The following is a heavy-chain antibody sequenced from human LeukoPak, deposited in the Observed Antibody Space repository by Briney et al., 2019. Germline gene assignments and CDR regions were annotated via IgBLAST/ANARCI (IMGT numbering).Heavy chain of an antibody. CDR3: ARGALDAATPFDS. V-gene: IGHV3-21*01. Sequence: KPGGSLRLSCAASGFTFSSYSMNWVRQAPGKGLEWVSSISSSSSYIYYADSLKGRFTISRDNAKKSVYLQMNSLRAEDTAVYYCARGALDAATPFDSWGQGTLVTVSS. J-gene: IGHJ5*01. D-gene: IGHD2-15*01. CDR2: ISSSSSYI. CDR1: GFTFSSYS.